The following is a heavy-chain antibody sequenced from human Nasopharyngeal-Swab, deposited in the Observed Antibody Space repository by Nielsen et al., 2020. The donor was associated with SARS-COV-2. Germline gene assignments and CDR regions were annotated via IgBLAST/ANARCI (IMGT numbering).Heavy chain of an antibody. CDR3: ARDVNDYWTGYLY. J-gene: IGHJ4*02. V-gene: IGHV3-33*01. D-gene: IGHD3/OR15-3a*01. Sequence: VRQAPGKGLEWVAVIWHDGSTKYYTDSVKGRFTISRDNSKNTLYLQMNSLRAEDTAVYYCARDVNDYWTGYLYWGQGALVTVSS. CDR2: IWHDGSTK.